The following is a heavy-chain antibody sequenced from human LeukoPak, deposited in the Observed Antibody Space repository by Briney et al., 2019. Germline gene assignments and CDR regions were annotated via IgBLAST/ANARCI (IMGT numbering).Heavy chain of an antibody. CDR2: ISGSGGST. Sequence: PGGSLRLSCAASGFTFSSYAMSWVRQAPGKGLEWVSAISGSGGSTYYADSMKGRFTISRDNSKNTLYLQMNSLRAEDTAVYYCAKAAHGYCSSTSCYNYYGMDVWGQGTTVTVSS. D-gene: IGHD2-2*03. J-gene: IGHJ6*02. CDR3: AKAAHGYCSSTSCYNYYGMDV. V-gene: IGHV3-23*01. CDR1: GFTFSSYA.